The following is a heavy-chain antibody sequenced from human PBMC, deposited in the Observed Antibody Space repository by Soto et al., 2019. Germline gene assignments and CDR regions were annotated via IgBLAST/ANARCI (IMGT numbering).Heavy chain of an antibody. CDR2: ISGSGGST. Sequence: EVQLLESGGGLVQPGGSLRLSCAASGFTFSSYALTWVRQAPGKGLEWVSAISGSGGSTYYADSVKGRFTMSRDNSKNTLYLQMNSLRAEDTAVYYWAKGSWGTVGYLNWFDPCGQGTLVTVSS. V-gene: IGHV3-23*01. J-gene: IGHJ5*02. CDR1: GFTFSSYA. CDR3: AKGSWGTVGYLNWFDP. D-gene: IGHD1-26*01.